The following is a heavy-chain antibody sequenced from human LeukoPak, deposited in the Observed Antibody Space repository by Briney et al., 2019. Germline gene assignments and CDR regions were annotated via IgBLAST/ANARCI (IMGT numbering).Heavy chain of an antibody. CDR1: GGTFSSYA. J-gene: IGHJ4*02. CDR3: ARQTGHDVLDY. Sequence: ASVKVSCKASGGTFSSYATSWVRQAPGQGLEWMGGIIPIFGTANYAQKFQGRVTITADESTSTAYMELSSLRSEDTAVYYCARQTGHDVLDYWGQGTLVTVSS. V-gene: IGHV1-69*13. D-gene: IGHD1-1*01. CDR2: IIPIFGTA.